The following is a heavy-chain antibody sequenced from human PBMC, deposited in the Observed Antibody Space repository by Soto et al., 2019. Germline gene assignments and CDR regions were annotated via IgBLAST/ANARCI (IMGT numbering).Heavy chain of an antibody. CDR2: ISAYNGNT. CDR3: ARGGYDYDFWSGSTAFDI. D-gene: IGHD3-3*01. V-gene: IGHV1-18*01. CDR1: GYTFTSYG. J-gene: IGHJ3*02. Sequence: ASVKVSCKASGYTFTSYGISWVRQAPGQGLEWMGWISAYNGNTNYAQKFQGRVTMTTDTSTSTAYMELSSLRSEDTAVYYCARGGYDYDFWSGSTAFDIWGQGTMVTVSS.